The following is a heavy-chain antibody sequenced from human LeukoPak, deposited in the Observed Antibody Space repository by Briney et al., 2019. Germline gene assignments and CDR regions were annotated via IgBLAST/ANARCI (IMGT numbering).Heavy chain of an antibody. D-gene: IGHD3-22*01. CDR1: GFTFSNYW. V-gene: IGHV3-74*03. CDR3: VRSAFHAGSGNYYDY. J-gene: IGHJ4*02. Sequence: PRGSLRLSCAASGFTFSNYWIHWVRHAPGKGLVWVSRIDNAGSITTYADSVKGRFTISRDNAENTLYLQMNSLRVEDTAVYYCVRSAFHAGSGNYYDYWGQGTLVTVSS. CDR2: IDNAGSIT.